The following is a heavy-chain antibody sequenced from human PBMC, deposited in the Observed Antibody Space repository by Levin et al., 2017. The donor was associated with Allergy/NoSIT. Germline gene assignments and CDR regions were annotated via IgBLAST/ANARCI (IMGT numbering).Heavy chain of an antibody. V-gene: IGHV3-21*01. J-gene: IGHJ3*02. CDR3: TRDSDPDAFDI. Sequence: GGSLRLSCAASGFALSSYTMNWVRQAPGQGLEWISSITTSNTYIKYVDSVKGRFTISRDNAENSLFLQMSGLRADDTAVYYCTRDSDPDAFDIWGQGTMVFVSS. CDR2: ITTSNTYI. CDR1: GFALSSYT.